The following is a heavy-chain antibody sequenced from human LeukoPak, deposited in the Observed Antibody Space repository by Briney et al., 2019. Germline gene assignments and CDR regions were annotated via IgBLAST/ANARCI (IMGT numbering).Heavy chain of an antibody. CDR1: GFTFSRHS. D-gene: IGHD3-22*01. CDR3: AREGYYYDSSGYHPATVDY. V-gene: IGHV3-21*01. CDR2: ISSSSSYI. J-gene: IGHJ4*02. Sequence: GGSLRLSCAAFGFTFSRHSMNWVRQAPGKGLEWVSSISSSSSYIYYADSVKGRFTISGDNAQNSLSLQMNSLRVEDTAVYYCAREGYYYDSSGYHPATVDYWGQGTLVTVS.